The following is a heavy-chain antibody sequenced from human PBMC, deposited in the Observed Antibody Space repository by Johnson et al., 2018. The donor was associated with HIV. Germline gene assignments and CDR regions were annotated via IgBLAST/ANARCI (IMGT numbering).Heavy chain of an antibody. D-gene: IGHD6-19*01. CDR1: GFTVSSNY. CDR3: ARDRLYSSGWYGTDAFDI. J-gene: IGHJ3*02. Sequence: EVQLVESGGGVVQPGGSLRLSCAASGFTVSSNYMNWVRQAPGKGLEWVSVIYSGGSTYHADSVRGRFTISRDNSKNTLYLQMNSLKVEDTAVYYCARDRLYSSGWYGTDAFDIWGQGTMVTVSS. V-gene: IGHV3-53*01. CDR2: IYSGGST.